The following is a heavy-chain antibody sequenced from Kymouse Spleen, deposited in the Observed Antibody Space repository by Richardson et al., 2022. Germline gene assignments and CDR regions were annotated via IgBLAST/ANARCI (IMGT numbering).Heavy chain of an antibody. J-gene: IGHJ4*02. V-gene: IGHV4-34*01. CDR2: INHSGST. D-gene: IGHD2-21*02. CDR3: ARESYSYFDY. CDR1: GGSFSGYY. Sequence: QVQLQQWGAGLLKPSETLSLTCAVYGGSFSGYYWSWIRQPPGKGLEWIGEINHSGSTNYNPSLKSRVTISVDTSKNQFSLKLSSVTAADTAVYYCARESYSYFDYWGQGTLVTVSS.